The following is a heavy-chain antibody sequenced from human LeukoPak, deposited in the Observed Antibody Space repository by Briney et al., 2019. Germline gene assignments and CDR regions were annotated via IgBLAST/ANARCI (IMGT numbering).Heavy chain of an antibody. CDR2: FNARNANT. CDR1: GYSVTTYA. D-gene: IGHD6-13*01. CDR3: ARTRQYSSIWGFGY. V-gene: IGHV1-3*01. Sequence: ASVNVSYKPSGYSVTTYAIHSVRQAPGQRLEGRGWFNARNANTKHSQHFQRRVTITSDTSASIAYMQLSCLRSEDVAVYYCARTRQYSSIWGFGYWGQGTLVPVFS. J-gene: IGHJ4*02.